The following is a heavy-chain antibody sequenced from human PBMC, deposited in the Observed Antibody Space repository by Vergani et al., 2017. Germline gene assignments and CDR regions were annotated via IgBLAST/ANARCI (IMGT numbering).Heavy chain of an antibody. CDR2: INAGNGNT. D-gene: IGHD3-16*02. J-gene: IGHJ4*02. Sequence: QVQLVQSGAEVKKPGASVKVSCKASGYTFTSYAMHWVRQAPGQRLEWMGWINAGNGNTKYSQKFQGRVTITRDTSASTAYMELSSLRSEDTAVYYCARVPPVWGSCREPRGDYFDYWGQGTLVTVSS. CDR1: GYTFTSYA. V-gene: IGHV1-3*01. CDR3: ARVPPVWGSCREPRGDYFDY.